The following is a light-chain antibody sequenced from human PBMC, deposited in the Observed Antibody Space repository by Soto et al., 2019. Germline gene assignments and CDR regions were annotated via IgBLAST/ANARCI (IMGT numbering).Light chain of an antibody. V-gene: IGKV3-15*01. Sequence: ETVMTQSPATLSVSPGERATLSCRASQSVNSRLAWYQQRPGQAPRLVIYDASTRATGIPPRFSGSGSGTDFTLTISSLQSEHFAIYFCQQYKDWPPITFGRGTKVEIK. J-gene: IGKJ4*01. CDR1: QSVNSR. CDR2: DAS. CDR3: QQYKDWPPIT.